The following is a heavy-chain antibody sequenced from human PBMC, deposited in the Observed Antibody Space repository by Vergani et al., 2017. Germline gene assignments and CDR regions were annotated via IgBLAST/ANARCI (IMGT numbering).Heavy chain of an antibody. V-gene: IGHV3-30*18. D-gene: IGHD4-11*01. J-gene: IGHJ6*02. CDR2: ISYDGSNK. CDR3: AKDPSSPTVTSDYYYYYGMDV. CDR1: GFTFSSYG. Sequence: QVQLVESGGGVVQPGRSLRLSCAASGFTFSSYGMHWVRQALGKELEWVAVISYDGSNKYYADSVKGRFTISRDNSKNTLYLQMNSLRAEDTAVYYCAKDPSSPTVTSDYYYYYGMDVWGQGTTVTVSS.